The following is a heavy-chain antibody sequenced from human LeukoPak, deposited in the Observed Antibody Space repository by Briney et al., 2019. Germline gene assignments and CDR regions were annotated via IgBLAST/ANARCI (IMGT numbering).Heavy chain of an antibody. J-gene: IGHJ6*02. CDR1: GGSISSYY. Sequence: SATLSLTCTVSGGSISSYYWSWIRQPPGKGLEWIGAIYYGGSTSYDPSLKSRVTMSVDTSKNQFSLKLSCVTAADTAVYYCARQIMVRGAVYGMDVWGQGTTVTVSS. V-gene: IGHV4-59*08. CDR2: IYYGGST. CDR3: ARQIMVRGAVYGMDV. D-gene: IGHD3-10*01.